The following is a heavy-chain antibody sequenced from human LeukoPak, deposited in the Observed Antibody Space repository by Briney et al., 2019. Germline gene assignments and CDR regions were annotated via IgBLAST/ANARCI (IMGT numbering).Heavy chain of an antibody. CDR1: GFTFSRYS. D-gene: IGHD1-20*01. CDR2: ISSSSSYI. V-gene: IGHV3-21*01. J-gene: IGHJ4*02. CDR3: VRDRGGGNWLDY. Sequence: GGSLRLSCAASGFTFSRYSMNWVRQAPGKGLEWVSSISSSSSYIYCSDSVKGRFTISRDNAKNSLFLQMNSLRAEDTAVYFCVRDRGGGNWLDYWGQGTLVTVSS.